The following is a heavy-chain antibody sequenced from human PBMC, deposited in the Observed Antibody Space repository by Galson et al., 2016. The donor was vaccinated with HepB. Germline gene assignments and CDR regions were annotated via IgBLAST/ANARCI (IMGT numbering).Heavy chain of an antibody. V-gene: IGHV3-53*01. Sequence: SLRLSCAGSGFIVSSHYMNWVRQAPGKGLEWVAIIYSGGATYYADPVKGRFTISRDNPKNTLFLQMNSLRAEDTAVYYCARDPGRIAAAGHFDPWGQGTLVTVSS. D-gene: IGHD6-13*01. CDR1: GFIVSSHY. CDR2: IYSGGAT. J-gene: IGHJ5*02. CDR3: ARDPGRIAAAGHFDP.